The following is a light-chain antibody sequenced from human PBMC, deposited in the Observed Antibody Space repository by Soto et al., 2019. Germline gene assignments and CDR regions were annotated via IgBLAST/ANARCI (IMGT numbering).Light chain of an antibody. Sequence: QPVLTQPPSASGTPGQRVTISCSGSSSNIGSNTVHWYQQLPGTAPKLLIYSNNQRPSGVPDRFSGSKSGTSASLAISGLQSEDEADYYCAAWDDSLNGDVVFGGGTKLTVL. CDR3: AAWDDSLNGDVV. CDR2: SNN. V-gene: IGLV1-44*01. CDR1: SSNIGSNT. J-gene: IGLJ2*01.